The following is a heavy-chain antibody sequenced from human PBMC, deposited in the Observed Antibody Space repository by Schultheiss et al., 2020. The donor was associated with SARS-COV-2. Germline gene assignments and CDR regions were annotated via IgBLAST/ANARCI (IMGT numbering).Heavy chain of an antibody. V-gene: IGHV4-4*07. CDR2: IYTSGST. Sequence: SETLSLTCTVSGGSISSYYWSWIRQPAGKGLEWIGRIYTSGSTKYNPSLKSRVTMSVDTSKNQFSLKLSSVTAADTAVYYCARDQRLLWFGELALDAFDIWGQGTMVTVSS. CDR3: ARDQRLLWFGELALDAFDI. CDR1: GGSISSYY. J-gene: IGHJ3*02. D-gene: IGHD3-10*01.